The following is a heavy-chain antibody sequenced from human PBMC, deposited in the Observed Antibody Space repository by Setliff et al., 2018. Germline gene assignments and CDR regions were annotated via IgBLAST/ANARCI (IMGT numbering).Heavy chain of an antibody. V-gene: IGHV4-39*07. J-gene: IGHJ4*01. CDR3: ARRETYYNFWSGYFDY. CDR1: GGSISSSSYY. D-gene: IGHD3-3*01. Sequence: TSETLSLTCTVSGGSISSSSYYWGWIRQPPGKGLEWIGSIYYSGSTYYNPSLKSRVTISVDTSKNQFSLKLSSVTAADTAVYYCARRETYYNFWSGYFDYWGHGTLVTVSS. CDR2: IYYSGST.